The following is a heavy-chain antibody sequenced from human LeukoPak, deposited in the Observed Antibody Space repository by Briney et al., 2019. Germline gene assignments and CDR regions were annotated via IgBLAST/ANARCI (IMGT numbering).Heavy chain of an antibody. CDR1: GYTFTSYG. Sequence: GASVKVSCTTSGYTFTSYGISWVRQAPRQGREWMGWISAYNGNTNNAQKLQGRVTMTTDTSTSTAYMELRSLRSDDTAVYYCARLRSYSPARGIKIAAAGTEFDPWGQGTLVTVSS. CDR2: ISAYNGNT. V-gene: IGHV1-18*01. CDR3: ARLRSYSPARGIKIAAAGTEFDP. D-gene: IGHD6-13*01. J-gene: IGHJ5*02.